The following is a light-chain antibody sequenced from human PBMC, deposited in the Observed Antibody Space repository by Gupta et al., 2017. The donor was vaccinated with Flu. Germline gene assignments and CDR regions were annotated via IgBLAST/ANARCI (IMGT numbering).Light chain of an antibody. CDR3: QQWGSDPVT. CDR2: GSS. J-gene: IGKJ2*01. Sequence: KLVIYGSSAREYAVPDGFSGSGLGTDFTLTISRLQAEDVAVYYCQQWGSDPVTFGQGTKLEIK. V-gene: IGKV4-1*01.